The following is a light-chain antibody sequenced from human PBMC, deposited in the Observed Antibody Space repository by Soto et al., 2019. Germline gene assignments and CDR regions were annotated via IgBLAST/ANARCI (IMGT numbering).Light chain of an antibody. V-gene: IGKV3-15*01. CDR3: QQYNNWPAWT. J-gene: IGKJ1*01. Sequence: EIVMTQSPATLSASPGERATLSCRASQSVSSNLAWYQQKPGQAPRLLIYGASTRATGIPARSRGSGSGTEFTFTISSLQSEDFAVYYCQQYNNWPAWTFGQGTKVEIK. CDR1: QSVSSN. CDR2: GAS.